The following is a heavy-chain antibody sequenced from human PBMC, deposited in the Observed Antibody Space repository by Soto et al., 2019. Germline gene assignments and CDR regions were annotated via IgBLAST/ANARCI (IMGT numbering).Heavy chain of an antibody. CDR3: AKESPVSGNYQDLED. CDR2: LTPGGETT. Sequence: GGSLRLSCAASGFTFSGYAMTWVRQAPGKGLEWVSALTPGGETTYHIDSVKGRFTISRDNAKNTLYLQMNSLTDADTAVYYCAKESPVSGNYQDLEDWGHRTLVTVPS. D-gene: IGHD1-26*01. J-gene: IGHJ4*01. V-gene: IGHV3-23*01. CDR1: GFTFSGYA.